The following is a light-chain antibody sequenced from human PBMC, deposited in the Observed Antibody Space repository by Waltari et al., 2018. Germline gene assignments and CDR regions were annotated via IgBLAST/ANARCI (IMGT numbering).Light chain of an antibody. V-gene: IGKV2-30*01. J-gene: IGKJ5*01. CDR2: QVS. CDR3: MQATHWPIT. Sequence: EVVLTQSPLSLHVTLGQPASFPCSPVEGLVYTDGHTYLNWFHQRPGQSPRRLIYQVSKRDSGVPDRFTGYGAGTDFTLRISRVQPEDVGIYFCMQATHWPITFGQGTRLEIK. CDR1: EGLVYTDGHTY.